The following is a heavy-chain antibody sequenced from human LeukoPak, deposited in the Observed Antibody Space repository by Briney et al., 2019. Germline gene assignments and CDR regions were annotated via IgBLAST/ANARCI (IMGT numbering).Heavy chain of an antibody. CDR1: GYTFTGYY. Sequence: ASVNVSCMASGYTFTGYYMHWVRQAPGQGLEWMGWINPNSGGTNYAQKFQGRVTMTSDTSNSTAYMELSRLRSDDTAVYYCAHVIAVAGTTTDAFDIWGQGTMVTVSS. J-gene: IGHJ3*02. D-gene: IGHD6-19*01. V-gene: IGHV1-2*02. CDR3: AHVIAVAGTTTDAFDI. CDR2: INPNSGGT.